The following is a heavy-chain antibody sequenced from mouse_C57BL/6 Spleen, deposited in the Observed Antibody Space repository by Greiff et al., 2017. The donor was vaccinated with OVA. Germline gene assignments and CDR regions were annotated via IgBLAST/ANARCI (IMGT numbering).Heavy chain of an antibody. CDR1: GYTFTSYW. CDR2: IDPSDSET. J-gene: IGHJ4*01. D-gene: IGHD1-1*01. CDR3: ARLGSSYDYYAMDY. Sequence: QVQLQQPGAELVRPGSSVKLSCKASGYTFTSYWMHWVKQRPIQGLEWIGNIDPSDSETHYNQKFKDKATLTVDKSSSTAYIQLSSLTSEDSAVDYCARLGSSYDYYAMDYWGQGTSVTVSS. V-gene: IGHV1-52*01.